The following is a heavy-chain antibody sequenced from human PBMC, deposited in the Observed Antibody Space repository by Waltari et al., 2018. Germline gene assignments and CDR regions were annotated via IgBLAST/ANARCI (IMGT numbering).Heavy chain of an antibody. CDR3: ARMGVTVLISIDF. D-gene: IGHD2-15*01. V-gene: IGHV3-7*03. J-gene: IGHJ4*02. CDR1: GFTFRDYW. CDR2: IKQDGRAQ. Sequence: EVQLVESGGALVQPGGSLRLSCEGSGFTFRDYWMTWDRQAPGKGLEWVATIKQDGRAQFYVDSGKGRFTISRDNAKTSVYLQMNSLRVEDTAFYFCARMGVTVLISIDFWGQGTLVTVSS.